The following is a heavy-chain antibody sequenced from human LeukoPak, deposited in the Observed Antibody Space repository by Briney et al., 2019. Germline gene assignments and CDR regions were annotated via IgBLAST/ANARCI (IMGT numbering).Heavy chain of an antibody. CDR2: IYSGGST. CDR3: AREYYYGSGSHRRYNWFDP. V-gene: IGHV3-53*01. J-gene: IGHJ5*02. CDR1: GFTVSSNY. D-gene: IGHD3-10*01. Sequence: PGGSLRLSCAASGFTVSSNYMSWVRQAPGKGLEWVSVIYSGGSTYYADSVKGRFTISRDNSKNTLYLQMNSLRAEDTAVYYCAREYYYGSGSHRRYNWFDPWGQGTLVTVSS.